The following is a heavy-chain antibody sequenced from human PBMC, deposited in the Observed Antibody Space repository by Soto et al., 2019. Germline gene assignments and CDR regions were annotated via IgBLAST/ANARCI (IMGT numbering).Heavy chain of an antibody. D-gene: IGHD3-3*01. Sequence: GASVKVSCKASGYTFTSYAMHWVRQAPGQRLEWMGWINAGNGHTKYSQKFQGRLTVTRDTSASTAYMELSSLRSEDTAVYYCARVYDNFWSGYHYWGQGTLVTVSS. CDR1: GYTFTSYA. V-gene: IGHV1-3*01. CDR2: INAGNGHT. CDR3: ARVYDNFWSGYHY. J-gene: IGHJ4*02.